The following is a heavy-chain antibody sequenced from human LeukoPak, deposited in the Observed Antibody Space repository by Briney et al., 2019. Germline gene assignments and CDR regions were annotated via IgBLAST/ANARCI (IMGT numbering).Heavy chain of an antibody. CDR2: IYYSGGT. J-gene: IGHJ6*03. V-gene: IGHV4-39*01. CDR1: GGSISSRDYY. CDR3: ARHFPKNYYYYMGV. Sequence: PLETLSLTCAVSGGSISSRDYYWGWIRQTPGKGLEWIGSIYYSGGTYYNPSLKSRVTISVDSSVNQFSLKLSSVTAADTAVYYCARHFPKNYYYYMGVWGKGTTVTVSS. D-gene: IGHD2/OR15-2a*01.